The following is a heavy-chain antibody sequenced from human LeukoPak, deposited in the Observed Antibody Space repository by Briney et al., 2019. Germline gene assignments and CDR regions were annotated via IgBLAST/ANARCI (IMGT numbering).Heavy chain of an antibody. J-gene: IGHJ4*02. V-gene: IGHV3-30*18. Sequence: PGRSLRLSRAASGFTFSNYGLHWVRQAPGKGLEWVTIISYDGSNKYYADSVKGRFTISRDDSKNTLYLQMNSLRTEDTAVYYCAKDPSLRVTLPVWGQGTLVTVSS. D-gene: IGHD2-21*02. CDR3: AKDPSLRVTLPV. CDR1: GFTFSNYG. CDR2: ISYDGSNK.